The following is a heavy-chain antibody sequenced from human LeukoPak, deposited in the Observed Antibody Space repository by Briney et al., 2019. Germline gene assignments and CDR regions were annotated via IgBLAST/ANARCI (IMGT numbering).Heavy chain of an antibody. D-gene: IGHD6-13*01. Sequence: GGSLRLSCAASGFTFSSYAMSWVRQAPGKGLEWVSAISGSGGTGTYYADSVKSRFTISRDNSKNTLYLQMNSLRAEDTAVYYCARKGQGSNWAAEYFQNWGQGTLVTVSS. CDR2: ISGSGGTGT. CDR1: GFTFSSYA. V-gene: IGHV3-23*01. J-gene: IGHJ1*01. CDR3: ARKGQGSNWAAEYFQN.